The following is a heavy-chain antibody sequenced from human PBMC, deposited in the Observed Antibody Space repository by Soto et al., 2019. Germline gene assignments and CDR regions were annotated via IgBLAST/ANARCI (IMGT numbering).Heavy chain of an antibody. D-gene: IGHD2-2*01. CDR2: FYYSGST. CDR3: ARLGGYCSSTSCYGYYGMDV. V-gene: IGHV4-39*01. Sequence: QLQLQESGPGLVKPSETLSLTCSVSGGSLSSGPYSWGWIRQPPGKGLEWIGTFYYSGSTHYNPSLASRVTISVDTSKNQFSLKVTSVTAADTVMYYCARLGGYCSSTSCYGYYGMDVWGQGTTVTVSS. J-gene: IGHJ6*02. CDR1: GGSLSSGPYS.